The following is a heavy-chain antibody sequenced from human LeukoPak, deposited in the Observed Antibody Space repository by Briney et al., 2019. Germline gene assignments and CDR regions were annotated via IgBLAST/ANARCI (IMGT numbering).Heavy chain of an antibody. CDR3: ARGPYAYTSSATLGSYNWFDP. CDR2: IYPGDSDT. Sequence: GESLKISCKGSGYRFPNYWIGWVRQMPGKGLEWMGIIYPGDSDTRYSPSFQDQVTISVNKSISTAYLQWSSLKASDTAMYYCARGPYAYTSSATLGSYNWFDPWGQGSLVTVSS. J-gene: IGHJ5*02. CDR1: GYRFPNYW. V-gene: IGHV5-51*01. D-gene: IGHD2-2*02.